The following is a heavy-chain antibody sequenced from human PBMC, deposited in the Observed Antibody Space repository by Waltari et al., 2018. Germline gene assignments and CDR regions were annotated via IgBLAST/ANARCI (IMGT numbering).Heavy chain of an antibody. J-gene: IGHJ4*02. Sequence: AASGLTIRGYWMHWVRQAPGKGPVWISRINSDESSTNYADSVRGRLNISRDNAKNTMYLKMESLRVEDTAVYYCVRYSSGSFDWGQGTLVTVSS. CDR1: GLTIRGYW. CDR2: INSDESST. V-gene: IGHV3-74*01. CDR3: VRYSSGSFD. D-gene: IGHD6-19*01.